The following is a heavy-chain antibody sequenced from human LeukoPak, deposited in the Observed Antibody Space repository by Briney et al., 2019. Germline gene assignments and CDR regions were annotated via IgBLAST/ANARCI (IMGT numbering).Heavy chain of an antibody. J-gene: IGHJ6*03. CDR2: ISSSSSYI. V-gene: IGHV3-21*01. CDR1: GFTFSSYS. D-gene: IGHD1-26*01. CDR3: ARHSAGYYYYYMDV. Sequence: GGSLRLSCAASGFTFSSYSMNWVRQAPGKGLEWVSSISSSSSYIYYADSVKGRFTISRDNTKNSLYLQMNSLRAEDTAVYYCARHSAGYYYYYMDVWGKGTTVTVSS.